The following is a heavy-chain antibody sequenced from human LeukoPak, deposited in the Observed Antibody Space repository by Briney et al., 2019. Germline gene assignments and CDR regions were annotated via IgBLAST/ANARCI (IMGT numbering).Heavy chain of an antibody. Sequence: SETLSLTCTVSGCSISSGYYWGWIRQPPGKGLEWIGSIYHSGSTYYNPSLKSRVTISVDTSKNQFSLKLSSVTAADTAVYYCARDVGFGELLYYYWGQGTLVTVSS. D-gene: IGHD3-10*01. J-gene: IGHJ4*02. CDR2: IYHSGST. CDR1: GCSISSGYY. CDR3: ARDVGFGELLYYY. V-gene: IGHV4-38-2*02.